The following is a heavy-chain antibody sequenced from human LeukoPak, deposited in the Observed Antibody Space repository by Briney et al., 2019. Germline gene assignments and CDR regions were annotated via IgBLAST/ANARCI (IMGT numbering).Heavy chain of an antibody. CDR3: ARDTDIVATTPDWYFDL. J-gene: IGHJ2*01. CDR2: ISAYNGNT. V-gene: IGHV1-18*04. CDR1: GYTFTSYG. Sequence: ASVKVSCKASGYTFTSYGISWVRQAPGQGLEWMGWISAYNGNTNYAQKLQGRVTMTTDTSTSTAYMELRSLRSDDTAVYYWARDTDIVATTPDWYFDLWGRGTLVTVSS. D-gene: IGHD5-12*01.